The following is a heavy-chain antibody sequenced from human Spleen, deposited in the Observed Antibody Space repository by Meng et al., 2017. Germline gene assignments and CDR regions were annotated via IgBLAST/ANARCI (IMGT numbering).Heavy chain of an antibody. CDR2: ISAYNGNT. D-gene: IGHD5-12*01. CDR3: ARGDIVATISMDAWFDP. V-gene: IGHV1-18*01. Sequence: VQLVQVGSEVKKPGASVKVSCKASGYAFTSYGISWVRQAPGQGLEWMGWISAYNGNTNYAQKLQGRVTMTTDTSINTAYMDLSRLTFDDTAVYYCARGDIVATISMDAWFDPWGQGTLVTVSS. J-gene: IGHJ5*02. CDR1: GYAFTSYG.